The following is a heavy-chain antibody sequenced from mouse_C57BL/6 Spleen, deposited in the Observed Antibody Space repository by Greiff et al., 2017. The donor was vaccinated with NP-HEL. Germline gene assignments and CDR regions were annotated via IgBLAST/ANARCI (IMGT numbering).Heavy chain of an antibody. J-gene: IGHJ1*03. CDR1: GYAFSSSW. CDR3: ARGGIYYGNFDV. V-gene: IGHV1-82*01. D-gene: IGHD2-1*01. CDR2: IYPGDGDT. Sequence: QVHVKQSGPELVKPGASVKISCKASGYAFSSSWMNWVKQRPGKGLEWIGRIYPGDGDTNYNGKFKGKATLTADKSSSTAYMQLSSLTSEDSAVYFCARGGIYYGNFDVWGTGTTVTVSS.